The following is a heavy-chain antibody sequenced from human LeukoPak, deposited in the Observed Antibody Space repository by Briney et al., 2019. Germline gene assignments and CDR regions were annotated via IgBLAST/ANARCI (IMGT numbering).Heavy chain of an antibody. CDR2: IYYSGST. CDR1: GCSISSYY. V-gene: IGHV4-59*01. D-gene: IGHD1-26*01. CDR3: ARVDSGSYDY. Sequence: KPSETLFLTCTVSGCSISSYYWSWIRQPPGKGLGWIGYIYYSGSTNYNPSLKSRVTISVDTSKNQFSLKLSSVTAADTAVYYCARVDSGSYDYWGQGTLVTVSS. J-gene: IGHJ4*02.